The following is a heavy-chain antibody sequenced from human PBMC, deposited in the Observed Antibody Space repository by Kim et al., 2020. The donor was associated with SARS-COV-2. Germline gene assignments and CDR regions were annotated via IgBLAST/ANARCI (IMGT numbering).Heavy chain of an antibody. Sequence: GGSLRLSCAVSGLTFSTTDMHWVRQAPGKGLEWIAYISRSGSAIDYADSVKGRFTISRDEAKNSIYLQMNSLRDEDTAVYYCARDRTAFDYWGQGTLVTVYS. V-gene: IGHV3-48*02. D-gene: IGHD1-1*01. CDR1: GLTFSTTD. CDR2: ISRSGSAI. CDR3: ARDRTAFDY. J-gene: IGHJ4*02.